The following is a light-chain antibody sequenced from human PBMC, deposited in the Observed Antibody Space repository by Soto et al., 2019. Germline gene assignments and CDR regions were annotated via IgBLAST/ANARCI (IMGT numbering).Light chain of an antibody. J-gene: IGKJ4*01. CDR3: QQRRIWPPLT. CDR2: DAS. Sequence: EVVLTQSPATLSLSPGERATLSCRASYDVGIDVAWYQQKPGQAPRLPIYDASNRATGIPARFSGSGSGTDFTLTISSLDPEDFAVYYCQQRRIWPPLTFGGGTRVEIK. CDR1: YDVGID. V-gene: IGKV3-11*01.